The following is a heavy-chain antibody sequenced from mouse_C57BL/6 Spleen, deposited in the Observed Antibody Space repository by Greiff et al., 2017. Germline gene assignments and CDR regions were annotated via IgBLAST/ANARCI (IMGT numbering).Heavy chain of an antibody. V-gene: IGHV1-54*01. CDR2: INPGSGGT. CDR3: ARSDHDYEGYFDV. CDR1: GYAFTNYL. J-gene: IGHJ1*03. Sequence: LVESGAELVRPGTSVKVSCKASGYAFTNYLIEWVKQRPGQGLEWIGVINPGSGGTNYNEKFKGKATLTADKSSSTAYMQLSSLTSESSAVYFCARSDHDYEGYFDVWGTGTTVTVSS. D-gene: IGHD2-4*01.